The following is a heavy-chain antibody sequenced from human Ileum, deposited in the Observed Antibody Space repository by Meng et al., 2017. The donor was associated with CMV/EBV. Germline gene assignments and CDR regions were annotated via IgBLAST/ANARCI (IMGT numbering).Heavy chain of an antibody. D-gene: IGHD5-24*01. J-gene: IGHJ1*01. CDR3: ASGRLQFTPSALQH. CDR2: VNNRGRT. CDR1: GEPLNGFF. V-gene: IGHV4-34*01. Sequence: QVQLNQWGAGLLKPSETLSLTCAVSGEPLNGFFCSWIRQPPGRGLEWIGEVNNRGRTNYNPSLKSRLTISIDTSKRQLSLMVTSVTAADSAIYYCASGRLQFTPSALQHWGPGTLVTASS.